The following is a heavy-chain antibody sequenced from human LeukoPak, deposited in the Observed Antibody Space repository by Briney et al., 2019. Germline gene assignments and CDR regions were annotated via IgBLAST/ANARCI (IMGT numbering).Heavy chain of an antibody. V-gene: IGHV4-59*01. CDR1: GGSISSYY. J-gene: IGHJ3*02. D-gene: IGHD1-1*01. Sequence: PSETLSLTCTVSGGSISSYYWSWIRQPPGKGLEWIGYIYYSGSTNYNPSLKSRVTISVDTAKNQFSLKLSSVTAADTAVYYCARVESDAFDIWGQGTMVTVSS. CDR2: IYYSGST. CDR3: ARVESDAFDI.